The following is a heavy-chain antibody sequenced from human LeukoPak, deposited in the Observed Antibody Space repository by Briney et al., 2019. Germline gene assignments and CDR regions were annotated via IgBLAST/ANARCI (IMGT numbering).Heavy chain of an antibody. CDR3: ARSGGPGYSSGWYGELDY. Sequence: ASVKVSCKASGYTFTSYGICWVRQAPGQGLEWMGWISSYNGKTKYAQKFQGRVTMTTDTSTNTAYMELRSLSSDDTAVYYCARSGGPGYSSGWYGELDYWGQGTLVTVSS. D-gene: IGHD6-19*01. V-gene: IGHV1-18*01. CDR1: GYTFTSYG. CDR2: ISSYNGKT. J-gene: IGHJ4*02.